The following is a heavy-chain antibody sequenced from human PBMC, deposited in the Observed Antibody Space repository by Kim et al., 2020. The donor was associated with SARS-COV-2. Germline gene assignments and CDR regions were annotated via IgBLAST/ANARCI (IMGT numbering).Heavy chain of an antibody. D-gene: IGHD3-10*01. V-gene: IGHV3-23*01. Sequence: GGSLRLSCAASGFTFSSYAMSWVRQAPGKGLEWVSAISGSGGSTYYADSVKGRFTISRDNSKNTLYLQMNSLRAEDTAVYYCAKSPLLWHVNYYYYGMDVWGQGTTVTVSS. CDR3: AKSPLLWHVNYYYYGMDV. CDR1: GFTFSSYA. CDR2: ISGSGGST. J-gene: IGHJ6*02.